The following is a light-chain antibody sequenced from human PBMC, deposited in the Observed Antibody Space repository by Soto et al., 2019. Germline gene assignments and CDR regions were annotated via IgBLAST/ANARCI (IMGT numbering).Light chain of an antibody. CDR3: NSYAGDIIRFV. J-gene: IGLJ1*01. V-gene: IGLV2-14*01. CDR1: SSDVGAYKY. CDR2: EVS. Sequence: QSVLSHPGSVSWSPGQSVTISCTGTSSDVGAYKYVSWYQQHPGKAPKLMIYEVSNRPSGVSNRFSGSKSGNTASLTISGLQADDEADYYCNSYAGDIIRFVFGTGTKVTVL.